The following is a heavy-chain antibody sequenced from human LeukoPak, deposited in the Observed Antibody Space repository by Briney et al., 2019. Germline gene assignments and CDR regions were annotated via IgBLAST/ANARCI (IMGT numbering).Heavy chain of an antibody. CDR3: AKRGVVIRVILVGFHKEAYYFDS. Sequence: GGSLSLSCAVSGITLSNYGMSWVRQAPGKGLEWVAGISASGGSTNYADSVKGRFTISRDNPKNTLYLQMNSLRAEDTAAYFCAKRGVVIRVILVGFHKEAYYFDSWGQGALVTVSS. V-gene: IGHV3-23*01. CDR1: GITLSNYG. D-gene: IGHD3-10*01. J-gene: IGHJ4*02. CDR2: ISASGGST.